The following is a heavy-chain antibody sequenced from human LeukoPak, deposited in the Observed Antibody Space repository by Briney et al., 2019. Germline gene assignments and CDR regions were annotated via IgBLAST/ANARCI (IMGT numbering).Heavy chain of an antibody. CDR3: GRLVFGGSYRGVDY. CDR2: VNTDGSIT. V-gene: IGHV3-74*01. D-gene: IGHD1-26*01. Sequence: AGSLRLSCAASGFSFSTYWMNWVRHAPGKGLVWVAPVNTDGSITSYADSVKGRSTISRDNANNTLSLQRNSLRAEDTAVYYGGRLVFGGSYRGVDYWGQGTLVTVSS. J-gene: IGHJ4*02. CDR1: GFSFSTYW.